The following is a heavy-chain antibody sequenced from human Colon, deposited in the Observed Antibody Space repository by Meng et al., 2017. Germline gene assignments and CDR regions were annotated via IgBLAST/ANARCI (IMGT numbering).Heavy chain of an antibody. CDR1: GGTFSSYA. Sequence: QVQLVQSGAEVKKPGSSVKVSCKASGGTFSSYAISWVRQAPGQGFEWMGGIIPILGIANYAQKFQGRVTITADKSTSTAYMELSSLRSEDTAVYYCARPASVVYSYGSFDYWGQGTLVTVSS. D-gene: IGHD5-18*01. J-gene: IGHJ4*02. CDR2: IIPILGIA. V-gene: IGHV1-69*10. CDR3: ARPASVVYSYGSFDY.